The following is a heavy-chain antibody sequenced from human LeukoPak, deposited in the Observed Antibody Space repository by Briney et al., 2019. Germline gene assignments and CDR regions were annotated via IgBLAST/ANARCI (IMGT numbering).Heavy chain of an antibody. D-gene: IGHD3-10*01. CDR2: IAYDGTSK. CDR1: GFTFSSYA. CDR3: ARGTYYYGSGTYYPPDY. J-gene: IGHJ4*02. V-gene: IGHV3-30*04. Sequence: GRSLRLSCAASGFTFSSYAMLWVRQAPGKGLEWVAVIAYDGTSKYYADSLKGRFTISRDNSKNTLSLQMNSLRAEDTAVYYCARGTYYYGSGTYYPPDYWGQGTLVTVSS.